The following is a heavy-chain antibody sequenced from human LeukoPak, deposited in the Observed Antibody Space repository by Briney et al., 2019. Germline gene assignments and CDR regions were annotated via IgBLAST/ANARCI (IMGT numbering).Heavy chain of an antibody. CDR3: AREAQLWLRGGYYYYYMDV. J-gene: IGHJ6*03. V-gene: IGHV4-59*01. CDR1: GGSISSYY. Sequence: PAETLSLTCTVSGGSISSYYWSWIRQPPGKGLEGIGYIYYSGSTNYNPSLKGRVTISVDTSKNQLSLKLRSVTAAATAVYYCAREAQLWLRGGYYYYYMDVWGKGTTVTVSS. CDR2: IYYSGST. D-gene: IGHD5-18*01.